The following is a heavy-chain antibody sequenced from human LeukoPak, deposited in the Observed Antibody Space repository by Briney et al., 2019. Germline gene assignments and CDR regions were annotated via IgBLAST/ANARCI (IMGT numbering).Heavy chain of an antibody. Sequence: GASVKVSCKVSGYTLTELSMHWVRQAPGQGLEWMGRINPNSGGTNYAQKFQGRVTMTRDTSISTAYMELSRLRSDDTAVYYCARRYCSGGSCYGPFDYWGQGTLVTVSS. CDR3: ARRYCSGGSCYGPFDY. CDR1: GYTLTELS. J-gene: IGHJ4*02. V-gene: IGHV1-2*06. CDR2: INPNSGGT. D-gene: IGHD2-15*01.